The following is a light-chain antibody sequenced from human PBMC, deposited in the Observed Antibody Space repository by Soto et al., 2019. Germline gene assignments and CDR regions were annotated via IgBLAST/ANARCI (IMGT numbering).Light chain of an antibody. J-gene: IGKJ1*01. CDR1: QSVTSN. CDR2: GAS. CDR3: QQYNNWPWT. Sequence: ELAMTQSPATLSVSPGERAPLSCRASQSVTSNLAWYQHKPGQAPRLLIYGASTRATGIPDRFSGSGSGTEFTLTISSLQSEDFAVYYCQQYNNWPWTFGQGTKVDIK. V-gene: IGKV3-15*01.